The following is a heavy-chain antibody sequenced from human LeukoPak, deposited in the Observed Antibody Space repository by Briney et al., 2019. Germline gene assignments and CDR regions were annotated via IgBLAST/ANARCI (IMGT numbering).Heavy chain of an antibody. CDR2: ISSSSSYT. J-gene: IGHJ6*03. Sequence: GGSLRLSCAASGFTFSSYSMNWFRQAPGKGLEWVSSISSSSSYTYYADSVKGRFTISRDNAKNSLYLQMNSLRAEDTAVYYCATKLYGDYVDYFYYMDVWGKGTTVTVSS. CDR1: GFTFSSYS. CDR3: ATKLYGDYVDYFYYMDV. D-gene: IGHD4-17*01. V-gene: IGHV3-21*01.